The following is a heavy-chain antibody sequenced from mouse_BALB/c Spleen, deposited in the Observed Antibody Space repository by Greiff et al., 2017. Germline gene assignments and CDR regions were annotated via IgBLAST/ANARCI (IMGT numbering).Heavy chain of an antibody. CDR1: GFSLSTSGMG. CDR3: TRKGHYGSRRCSMDY. J-gene: IGHJ4*01. Sequence: QVQLKESGPGILQPSQTLSLTCSFSGFSLSTSGMGVGCIRQPSGKGLEWLAHIWWDDVKRYNPALKSRLTITKDTSSSQVFLKIASVDTSDTATYYCTRKGHYGSRRCSMDYWGQGTSVTVSS. V-gene: IGHV8-8*01. D-gene: IGHD1-1*01. CDR2: IWWDDVK.